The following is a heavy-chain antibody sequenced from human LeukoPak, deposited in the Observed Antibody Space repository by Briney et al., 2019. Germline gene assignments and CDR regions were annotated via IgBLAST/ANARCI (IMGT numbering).Heavy chain of an antibody. V-gene: IGHV3-21*01. Sequence: PGGSLRLSCAASGFTFSSYSMNWVRQAPGKGLEWVSSISSSSSYIYYADSVKGRFTISGDNAKNSLYLQMNSLRAEDTAVYYCARDLRVAAADDYWGQGTLVTVSS. CDR1: GFTFSSYS. D-gene: IGHD6-13*01. CDR2: ISSSSSYI. CDR3: ARDLRVAAADDY. J-gene: IGHJ4*02.